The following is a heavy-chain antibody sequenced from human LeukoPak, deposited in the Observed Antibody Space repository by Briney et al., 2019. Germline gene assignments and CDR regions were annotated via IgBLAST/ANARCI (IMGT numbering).Heavy chain of an antibody. CDR2: ISSSGSTI. D-gene: IGHD3-22*01. V-gene: IGHV3-11*01. Sequence: GGSLRLSCAASGFTFSDYYMSWIRQAPGKGLEWVSYISSSGSTIYYADSVKGRFTISRDNAKNSLYLQMNSLRAEDTAAYYCARVLVAMIVEYYFDYWGQGTLVTVSS. CDR3: ARVLVAMIVEYYFDY. J-gene: IGHJ4*02. CDR1: GFTFSDYY.